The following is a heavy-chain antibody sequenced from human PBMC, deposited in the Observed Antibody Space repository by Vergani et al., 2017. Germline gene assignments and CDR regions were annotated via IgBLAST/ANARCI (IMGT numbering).Heavy chain of an antibody. V-gene: IGHV4-4*02. CDR2: IYHSGST. J-gene: IGHJ4*02. CDR3: ARDQPGGHKYSYGSQSYYFDY. D-gene: IGHD5-18*01. Sequence: QLQLQESGPGLVKPSETLSLTCAVSGGSISSSNWWSWVRQPPGKGLEWIGEIYHSGSTNYNPSLKSRVTISGDKSKNQFSLKLSSVTAADTAVYYCARDQPGGHKYSYGSQSYYFDYWGQGTLVTVSS. CDR1: GGSISSSNW.